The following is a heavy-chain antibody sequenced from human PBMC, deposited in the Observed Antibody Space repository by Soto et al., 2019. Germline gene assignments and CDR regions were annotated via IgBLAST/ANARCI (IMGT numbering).Heavy chain of an antibody. V-gene: IGHV3-64*02. CDR3: AKGPSGYDYVRDF. J-gene: IGHJ4*02. Sequence: GGSLRLSCAASGFTFSSYAMHWVRQAPGKGLEYVSAISSNGGSTYYADSVKGRFTISRDNSKNTLYLQMGSLRAEDMAVYYCAKGPSGYDYVRDFGGQGTLVTVSS. CDR1: GFTFSSYA. D-gene: IGHD5-12*01. CDR2: ISSNGGST.